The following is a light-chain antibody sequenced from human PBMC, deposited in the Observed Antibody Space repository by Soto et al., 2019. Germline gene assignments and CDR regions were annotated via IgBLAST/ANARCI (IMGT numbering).Light chain of an antibody. J-gene: IGKJ3*01. V-gene: IGKV3-20*01. CDR3: QQYGSSPLT. Sequence: EIVLTQSPGTLSLSPGERATLSCRASQSVSSSYLAWYQQKPGQAPRLLIYGASSRATGSPDRFSGSGSGTDFTLTISRLEPEHFAVYYCQQYGSSPLTFGPGTKVDIK. CDR2: GAS. CDR1: QSVSSSY.